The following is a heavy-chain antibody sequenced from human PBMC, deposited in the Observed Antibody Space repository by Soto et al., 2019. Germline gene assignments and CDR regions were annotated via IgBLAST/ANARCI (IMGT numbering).Heavy chain of an antibody. CDR1: GGSFSGYY. Sequence: QVQLQQWGAGLLKPSETLSLTCAVYGGSFSGYYWSWIRQPPGKGLEWIGEINHSGSTNYNPSLKSRVTISVDTSKNQFSLKLSSVTAADTAEYYCASSSGWFRYYYYGMDVWGQGTTVTVSS. V-gene: IGHV4-34*01. J-gene: IGHJ6*02. CDR3: ASSSGWFRYYYYGMDV. CDR2: INHSGST. D-gene: IGHD6-19*01.